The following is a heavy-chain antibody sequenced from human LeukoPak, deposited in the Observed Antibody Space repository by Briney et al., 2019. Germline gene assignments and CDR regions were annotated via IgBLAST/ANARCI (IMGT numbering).Heavy chain of an antibody. Sequence: SETLSLTCSVSGYSIISGDYWGWIRQPPGKGLEWIGSVYHSGYTYYNPSLKSRVTISVDTSKNQFSLKLSSVTAADTAVYYCARGWSILRGGDWFDPWGQGTLVTVSS. J-gene: IGHJ5*02. D-gene: IGHD3-3*02. CDR2: VYHSGYT. V-gene: IGHV4-38-2*02. CDR3: ARGWSILRGGDWFDP. CDR1: GYSIISGDY.